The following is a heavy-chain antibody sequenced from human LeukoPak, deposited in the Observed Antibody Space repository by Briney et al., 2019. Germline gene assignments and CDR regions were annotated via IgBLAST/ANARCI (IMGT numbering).Heavy chain of an antibody. D-gene: IGHD2-2*01. Sequence: SETLSLTCAVYGGSFSGYYWSWIRQPPRKGLEWIGEINHSGSTNYNPSLKSRVTISVDTSKNQFSLKLSSVTAADTAVYYCARVVVPAAMGVYFDYWGQGTLVTVSS. CDR2: INHSGST. CDR3: ARVVVPAAMGVYFDY. V-gene: IGHV4-34*01. CDR1: GGSFSGYY. J-gene: IGHJ4*02.